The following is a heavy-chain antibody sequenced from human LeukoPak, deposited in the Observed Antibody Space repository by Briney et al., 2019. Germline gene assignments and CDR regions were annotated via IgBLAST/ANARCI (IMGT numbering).Heavy chain of an antibody. J-gene: IGHJ5*02. V-gene: IGHV1-46*01. D-gene: IGHD6-13*01. CDR3: ARDEGIAALQDDNWFDP. CDR2: INPSGGST. Sequence: ASVKVSCKASGYTFTGYYMHWVRQAPGQGLEWMGIINPSGGSTSYAQKFQGRVTMTRDMSTSTVYMELSSLRSEDTAVYYCARDEGIAALQDDNWFDPWGQGTLVTVSS. CDR1: GYTFTGYY.